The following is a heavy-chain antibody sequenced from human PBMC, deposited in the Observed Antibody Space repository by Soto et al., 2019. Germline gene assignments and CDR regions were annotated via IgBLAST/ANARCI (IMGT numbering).Heavy chain of an antibody. V-gene: IGHV1-69*13. D-gene: IGHD3-22*01. CDR3: ARRRDQIPFSTRYYYDSSGYYYFDY. CDR1: GGTFSSYA. CDR2: IIPIFGTA. Sequence: GASVKVSCKASGGTFSSYAISWVRQAPGQGLEWMGGIIPIFGTANYAQKFQGRVTITADESTSTAYMELSSLRSEDTAVYYCARRRDQIPFSTRYYYDSSGYYYFDYGGQGTLVTVSS. J-gene: IGHJ4*02.